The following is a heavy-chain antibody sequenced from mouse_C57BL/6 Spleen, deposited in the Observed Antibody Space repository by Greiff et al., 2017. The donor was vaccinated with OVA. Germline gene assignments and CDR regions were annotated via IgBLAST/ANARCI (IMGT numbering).Heavy chain of an antibody. D-gene: IGHD1-1*01. Sequence: EVKLVESGEGLVKPGGSLKLSCAASGFTFSSYAMSWVRQTLEKRLEWVAYISSGGDYIYYADTVKGRFTISRDNARNTLYLQMSSLKSEDTAMYYCTRDIYYYGSGYFDVWGTGTTVTVSS. V-gene: IGHV5-9-1*02. CDR1: GFTFSSYA. CDR3: TRDIYYYGSGYFDV. J-gene: IGHJ1*03. CDR2: ISSGGDYI.